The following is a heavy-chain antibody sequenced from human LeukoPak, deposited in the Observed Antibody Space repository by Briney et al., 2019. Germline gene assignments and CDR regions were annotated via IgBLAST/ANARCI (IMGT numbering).Heavy chain of an antibody. V-gene: IGHV3-30*18. D-gene: IGHD2-21*02. J-gene: IGHJ4*02. Sequence: PGRSLRLSCAASGFTFSSYGMHWVRQAPGKGLEWVAVISCDGSNKYYADSVKGRFTISRDNSKNTLYLQMNSLRAEDTAVYYCAKDFPAYCGGDCYSPKPLDYWGQGTLVTVSS. CDR2: ISCDGSNK. CDR1: GFTFSSYG. CDR3: AKDFPAYCGGDCYSPKPLDY.